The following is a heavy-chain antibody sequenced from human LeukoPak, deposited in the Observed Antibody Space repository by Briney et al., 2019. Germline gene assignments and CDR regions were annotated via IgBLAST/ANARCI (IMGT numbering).Heavy chain of an antibody. CDR1: GGSISSYY. CDR2: IYYSGST. CDR3: ARDGPVSGSSPYYYYYYMDV. J-gene: IGHJ6*03. V-gene: IGHV4-59*01. Sequence: SETLSLTCTVSGGSISSYYWSWIRQPPGKGLEWIGYIYYSGSTNYNPSLKSRVTISVDTSKNQFSLKLSSLTAADTAVYYCARDGPVSGSSPYYYYYYMDVWGKGTTVTVSS. D-gene: IGHD1-26*01.